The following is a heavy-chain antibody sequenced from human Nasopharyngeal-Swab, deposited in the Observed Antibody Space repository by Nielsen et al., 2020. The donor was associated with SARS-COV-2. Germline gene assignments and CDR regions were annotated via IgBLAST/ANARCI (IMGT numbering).Heavy chain of an antibody. CDR1: GFTFSSYD. CDR2: IGTAGDT. V-gene: IGHV3-13*01. CDR3: ARDRYYYDSSGWAFDI. J-gene: IGHJ3*02. Sequence: GESLKISCAASGFTFSSYDMHWVRQATGKGLEWVSAIGTAGDTYYPGSVKGRFTISRDNAKNSLYLQMNSLRAEDTAVYYCARDRYYYDSSGWAFDIWGQGTMVTVSS. D-gene: IGHD3-22*01.